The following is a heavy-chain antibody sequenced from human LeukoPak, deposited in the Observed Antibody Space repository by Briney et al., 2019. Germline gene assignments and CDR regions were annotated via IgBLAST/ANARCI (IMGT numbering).Heavy chain of an antibody. Sequence: SVKVSCKDSGGTFSSYAISWVRQAPGQGLEWMGRIIPILGIANYARKFQGRVTITADKSTSTAYMELSSLRSEDTVVYYCARDESDYGDYGMDVWGQGTTVTVSS. J-gene: IGHJ6*02. D-gene: IGHD4-17*01. CDR3: ARDESDYGDYGMDV. CDR1: GGTFSSYA. V-gene: IGHV1-69*04. CDR2: IIPILGIA.